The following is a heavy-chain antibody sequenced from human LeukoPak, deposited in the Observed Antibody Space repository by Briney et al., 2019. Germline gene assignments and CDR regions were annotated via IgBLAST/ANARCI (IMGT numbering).Heavy chain of an antibody. Sequence: GASVKVSCKASGGTFSSYAISWVRQAPGQGLEWMGGIIPIFGTANYAQKFQGRVTITTDESTSTAYMELSSLRSEDTAVYYCAREECTNGVCYTFAFDIWGQGTMVTVSS. CDR1: GGTFSSYA. CDR3: AREECTNGVCYTFAFDI. D-gene: IGHD2-8*01. CDR2: IIPIFGTA. J-gene: IGHJ3*02. V-gene: IGHV1-69*05.